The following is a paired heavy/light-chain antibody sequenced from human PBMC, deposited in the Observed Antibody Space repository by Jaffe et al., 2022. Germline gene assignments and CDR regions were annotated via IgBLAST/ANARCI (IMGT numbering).Heavy chain of an antibody. J-gene: IGHJ4*02. Sequence: QVQLVQSGAEVKKPGASVKVSCKASGYTFTSYYMHWVRQAPGQGLEWMGIINPSGGSTSYAQKFQGRVTMTRDTSTSTVYMELSSLRSEDTAVYYCAREWGYGGYDAGSYFDYWGQGTLVTVSS. CDR2: INPSGGST. V-gene: IGHV1-46*03. CDR3: AREWGYGGYDAGSYFDY. D-gene: IGHD5-12*01. CDR1: GYTFTSYY.
Light chain of an antibody. CDR1: QSIGSS. CDR3: HQSSSLPFT. CDR2: YAS. J-gene: IGKJ3*01. V-gene: IGKV6-21*02. Sequence: EIVLTQSPDFQSVTPKEKVTITCRASQSIGSSLHWYQQKPDQSPKLLIKYASQSISGVPSRFSGSGSGTDFTLTINSLEAEDAATYYCHQSSSLPFTFGPGTKVDIK.